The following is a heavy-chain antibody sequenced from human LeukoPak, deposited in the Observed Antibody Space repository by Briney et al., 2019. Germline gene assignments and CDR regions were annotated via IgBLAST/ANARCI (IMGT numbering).Heavy chain of an antibody. D-gene: IGHD6-19*01. CDR3: VKGKGIAVTSLDY. J-gene: IGHJ4*02. CDR1: GFIFSNYA. Sequence: PGGSLRLSCSASGFIFSNYAMHWVRQAPGKGLEYVSAISSNGGSTYYADSVKGRFAISRDNSKNTLYLQMSSLRAEDTAVYYCVKGKGIAVTSLDYRGQGTLVTVSS. V-gene: IGHV3-64D*06. CDR2: ISSNGGST.